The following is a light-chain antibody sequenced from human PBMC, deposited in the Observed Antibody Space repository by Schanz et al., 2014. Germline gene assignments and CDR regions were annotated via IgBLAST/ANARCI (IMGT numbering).Light chain of an antibody. CDR3: SSFSTTTARVV. J-gene: IGLJ2*01. CDR1: GSDIGRYNR. CDR2: EVI. Sequence: QSALTQPPSVSGSPGQSVTISCTGTGSDIGRYNRVSWYQQSPGTAPKLIIYEVINRPSGVPARFSVSKSGNTASLTISVLQAEDEADFYCSSFSTTTARVVFGGGTKVTVL. V-gene: IGLV2-18*02.